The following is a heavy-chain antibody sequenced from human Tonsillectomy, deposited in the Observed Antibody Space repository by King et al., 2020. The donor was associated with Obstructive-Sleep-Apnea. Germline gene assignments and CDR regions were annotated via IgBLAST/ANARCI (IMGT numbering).Heavy chain of an antibody. V-gene: IGHV4-39*07. D-gene: IGHD1-26*01. CDR3: ARGTGSYYYYYGVDV. CDR2: IYYSGST. CDR1: GGSISSSSYY. J-gene: IGHJ6*02. Sequence: QLQESGPGLVKPSETLSLTCTVSGGSISSSSYYWGWIRQPPGKGLEWIEGLEWIGNIYYSGSTYYNPSLKSRVTISVDTSKNQFSLKLSSVTAADTAVYYCARGTGSYYYYYGVDVWGQGTTVTVSS.